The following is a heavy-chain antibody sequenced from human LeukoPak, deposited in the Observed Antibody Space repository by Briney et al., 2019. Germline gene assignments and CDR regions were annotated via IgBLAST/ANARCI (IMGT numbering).Heavy chain of an antibody. CDR3: ARVGSGWEEYFQH. Sequence: GRSLRLSCAASGFTFSSYAMHWVRQAPGKGLEWVAVISYDGSNKYYADSVKGRFTISRDNSKNTLYQQMNSLRAEDTAVYYCARVGSGWEEYFQHWGQGTLVTVSS. CDR2: ISYDGSNK. CDR1: GFTFSSYA. D-gene: IGHD6-19*01. V-gene: IGHV3-30*04. J-gene: IGHJ1*01.